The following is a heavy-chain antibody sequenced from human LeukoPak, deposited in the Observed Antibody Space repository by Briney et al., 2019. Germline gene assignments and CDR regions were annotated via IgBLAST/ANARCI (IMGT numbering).Heavy chain of an antibody. CDR3: ARVAAARTRWFDP. J-gene: IGHJ5*02. CDR2: IYYSGTT. CDR1: GGSISSSTYH. Sequence: SETLSLACTVSGGSISSSTYHWGWIRQPPGKGLEWIGSIYYSGTTYYNPSLKSRVTISADTSKNQFSLKLSSVIAADTAVYYCARVAAARTRWFDPWGQGTLVTVSS. V-gene: IGHV4-39*01. D-gene: IGHD6-13*01.